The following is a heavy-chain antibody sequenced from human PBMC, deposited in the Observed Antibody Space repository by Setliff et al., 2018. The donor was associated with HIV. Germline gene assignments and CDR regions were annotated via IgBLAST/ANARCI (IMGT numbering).Heavy chain of an antibody. CDR2: IYNRGST. CDR3: ARELLRSWDGSENSYKPYYFDY. V-gene: IGHV4-38-2*02. D-gene: IGHD3-10*01. Sequence: SETLSLTCGVSGYSLTSGYYWGWIRQPPGKGLEWIGSIYNRGSTYYNPSLKSRVTISVDTSKNQFSLKLSSVTAADTAVYYCARELLRSWDGSENSYKPYYFDYWGQGTLVTVSS. J-gene: IGHJ4*02. CDR1: GYSLTSGYY.